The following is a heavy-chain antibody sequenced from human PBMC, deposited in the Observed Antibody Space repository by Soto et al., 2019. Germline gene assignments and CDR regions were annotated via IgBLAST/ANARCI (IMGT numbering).Heavy chain of an antibody. CDR3: ARARSGARRFDS. D-gene: IGHD3-10*01. CDR1: GDSISSSSYY. CDR2: IYYSGST. V-gene: IGHV4-39*01. J-gene: IGHJ4*02. Sequence: QLQLQESGPGLVKPSETLSLTCTVSGDSISSSSYYWDWIRQPPGKGLEWIGSIYYSGSTYYNPSLQRPVXTXVXXSKCQFPLTLSSVTAADTAVYYCARARSGARRFDSWGQGALVTVSS.